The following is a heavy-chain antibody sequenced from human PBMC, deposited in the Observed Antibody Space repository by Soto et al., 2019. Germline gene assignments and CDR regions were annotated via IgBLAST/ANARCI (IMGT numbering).Heavy chain of an antibody. CDR1: GGSISSGDYY. J-gene: IGHJ5*02. CDR3: ARSGDGGTPYPSFFWFDP. Sequence: QVQLQESGPGLVKPSQTLSLTCTVSGGSISSGDYYWTWIRQPPGKGLEWIGYIDYSGSTYYNPSIKSRLTISVDTSKNKFSLKLSSVTAADTAVYYCARSGDGGTPYPSFFWFDPWGQGTLVTVSS. CDR2: IDYSGST. V-gene: IGHV4-30-4*01. D-gene: IGHD1-26*01.